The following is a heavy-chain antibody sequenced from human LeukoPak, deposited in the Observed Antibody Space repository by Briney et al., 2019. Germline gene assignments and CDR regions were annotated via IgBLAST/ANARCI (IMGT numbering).Heavy chain of an antibody. CDR2: ISSSSSTI. CDR1: GFTFNTYA. Sequence: PGGSLRLSCAASGFTFNTYAMSWVRQAPGKGLEWVSYISSSSSTIYYADSVKGRFTISRDNAKNSLYLQMNSLRAEDTAVYYCARDYGPPDDAFDIWGQGTMVTVSS. D-gene: IGHD4-17*01. J-gene: IGHJ3*02. V-gene: IGHV3-48*04. CDR3: ARDYGPPDDAFDI.